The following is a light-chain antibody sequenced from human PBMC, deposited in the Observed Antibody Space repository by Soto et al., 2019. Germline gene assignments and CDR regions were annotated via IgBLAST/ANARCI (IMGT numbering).Light chain of an antibody. V-gene: IGLV2-14*01. CDR2: EVS. J-gene: IGLJ2*01. CDR3: SSYTSSSTVV. CDR1: SSDVGGYNY. Sequence: QSALTQPASVSGSPGQSMTISCTGTSSDVGGYNYVSWYQQHPGKAPKLMIYEVSNRPSGVSNRFSGSKSGNTASLTISGLQAEDEADYSCSSYTSSSTVVFGGGTKLTVL.